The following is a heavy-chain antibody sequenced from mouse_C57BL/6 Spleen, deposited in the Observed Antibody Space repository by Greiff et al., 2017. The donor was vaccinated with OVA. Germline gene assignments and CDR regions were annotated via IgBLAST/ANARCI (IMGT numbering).Heavy chain of an antibody. CDR3: ARDYGYDGGAKDY. CDR2: INPGSGGT. Sequence: QVQLKESGAELVRPGTSVKVSCKASGYAFTNYLIEWVKQRPGQGLEWIGVINPGSGGTNYNEKFKGKATLTADKSSSTAYMQLSSLTSEDSAVYFCARDYGYDGGAKDYWGQGTSVTVSS. V-gene: IGHV1-54*01. D-gene: IGHD2-2*01. CDR1: GYAFTNYL. J-gene: IGHJ4*01.